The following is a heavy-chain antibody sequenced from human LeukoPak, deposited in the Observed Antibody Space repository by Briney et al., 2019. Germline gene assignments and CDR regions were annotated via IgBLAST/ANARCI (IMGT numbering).Heavy chain of an antibody. CDR2: ISAYNGNT. CDR1: GYTFTSYA. D-gene: IGHD6-19*01. CDR3: ARGAVVTSWFDP. V-gene: IGHV1-18*01. Sequence: GASVKVSCKASGYTFTSYAMNWVRQAPGQGLEWMGWISAYNGNTNYAQKLQGRVTMTTDTSTSTAYMELRSLRSDDTAVYYCARGAVVTSWFDPWGQGTLVTVSS. J-gene: IGHJ5*02.